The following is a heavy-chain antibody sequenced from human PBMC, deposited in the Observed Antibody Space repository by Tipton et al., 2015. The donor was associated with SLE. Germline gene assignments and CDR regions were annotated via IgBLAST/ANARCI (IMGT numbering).Heavy chain of an antibody. V-gene: IGHV4-59*01. CDR3: ARSGSYPYYYYMDV. J-gene: IGHJ6*03. CDR2: IFYTGST. CDR1: GGSITNSY. D-gene: IGHD1-26*01. Sequence: LRLSCTVSGGSITNSYWTWIRQPPGKGLEWIGAIFYTGSTHYNPSLTSRATISLDTSKNQFSLKLSSVTAADTAVYYCARSGSYPYYYYMDVWGKGTTVTVSS.